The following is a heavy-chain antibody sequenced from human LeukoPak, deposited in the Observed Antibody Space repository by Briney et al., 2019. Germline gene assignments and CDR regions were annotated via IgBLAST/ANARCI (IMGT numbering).Heavy chain of an antibody. CDR2: IYYSGST. CDR3: ARVRGYDILTGYFDY. V-gene: IGHV4-59*01. J-gene: IGHJ4*02. D-gene: IGHD3-9*01. Sequence: SETLSLTCTVSGGSISSYYWSWIRQPPGKGLEWIGYIYYSGSTNYNPSLKSRVTVSVDTSKNQFSLKLSSVTAADTAVYYCARVRGYDILTGYFDYWGQGTLVTVSS. CDR1: GGSISSYY.